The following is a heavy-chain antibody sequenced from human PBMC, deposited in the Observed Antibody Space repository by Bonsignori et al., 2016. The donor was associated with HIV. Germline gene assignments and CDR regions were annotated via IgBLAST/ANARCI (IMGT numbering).Heavy chain of an antibody. CDR1: GYTFTGYY. Sequence: ASVKVSCKASGYTFTGYYMHWVRQAPGQGLEWMGWINPNSGGTNYAQKFQGRVTMTRDTSISTAYMELSRLRSDDTAVYYCARVAFNWGTPGRGWQNDYWGQGTLVTVSS. CDR3: ARVAFNWGTPGRGWQNDY. CDR2: INPNSGGT. V-gene: IGHV1-2*02. J-gene: IGHJ4*02. D-gene: IGHD7-27*01.